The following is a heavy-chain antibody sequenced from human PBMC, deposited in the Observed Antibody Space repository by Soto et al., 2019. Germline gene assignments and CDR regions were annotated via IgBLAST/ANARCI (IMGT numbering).Heavy chain of an antibody. CDR1: GGSISSYY. Sequence: SETLSLTCTVSGGSISSYYWSWIRQPPGKGLEWIGYIYYSGSTNYNPSLKSRVTISVDTSKNQFSLKLSSVTAEDTAVYYCAKCGKYADFDYWGQGTLVTVSS. D-gene: IGHD1-26*01. CDR2: IYYSGST. CDR3: AKCGKYADFDY. J-gene: IGHJ4*02. V-gene: IGHV4-59*12.